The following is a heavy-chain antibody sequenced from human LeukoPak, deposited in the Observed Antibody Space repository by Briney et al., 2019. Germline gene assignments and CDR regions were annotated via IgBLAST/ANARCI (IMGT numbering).Heavy chain of an antibody. CDR1: GYTFSSYG. CDR2: IIPIFGTA. D-gene: IGHD1-20*01. V-gene: IGHV1-69*13. CDR3: ASLGGVTGTTGPSFDI. Sequence: SVTVSCTASGYTFSSYGLSWVRQAPGQGLEWMGGIIPIFGTANYAQKFQGRVTITADESTSTAYMELSSLRSEDTAVYYCASLGGVTGTTGPSFDIWGQGTMVTVSS. J-gene: IGHJ3*02.